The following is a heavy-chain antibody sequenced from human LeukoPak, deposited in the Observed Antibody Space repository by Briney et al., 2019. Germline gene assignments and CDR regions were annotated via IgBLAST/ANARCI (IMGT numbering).Heavy chain of an antibody. CDR3: ARDPGDYYFDY. J-gene: IGHJ4*02. CDR2: INSYGSDT. CDR1: GFTFSSYW. Sequence: GGSLRLSCAASGFTFSSYWMHWVRHAPGKGLVWVSRINSYGSDTDYADSVKGRFTISRDNAKNTLYLQMNSLRAEDTAVYYCARDPGDYYFDYWGQGTLVTVSS. D-gene: IGHD1-26*01. V-gene: IGHV3-74*01.